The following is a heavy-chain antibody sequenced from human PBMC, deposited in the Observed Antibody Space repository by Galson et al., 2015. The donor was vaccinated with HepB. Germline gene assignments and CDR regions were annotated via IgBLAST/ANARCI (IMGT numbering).Heavy chain of an antibody. CDR1: GFRFTSYW. CDR2: IDPSDSYT. V-gene: IGHV5-10-1*01. CDR3: ARDAPTAYCGISGCHDVFDI. J-gene: IGHJ3*02. D-gene: IGHD2-21*01. Sequence: QSGAEVKKPGESLRISCKGSGFRFTSYWITWVRQMPGKGLEWMGRIDPSDSYTNYSPSFQGHVTISTDKSISTAYLEWSSLKASDTAMYYCARDAPTAYCGISGCHDVFDIWGQGTMVTVSS.